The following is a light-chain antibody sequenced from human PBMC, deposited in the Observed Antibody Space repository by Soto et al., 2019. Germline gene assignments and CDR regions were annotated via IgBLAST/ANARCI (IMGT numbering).Light chain of an antibody. CDR3: QQFGISPSMYS. CDR2: STS. CDR1: QSVSSRY. V-gene: IGKV3-20*01. Sequence: DTVLTQSPGTLSLSPGERATLSCRASQSVSSRYLAWYQQKPGQAPRLIIYSTSSRATGIPDRFSGSGSGTDFTLTISRLEPEDFAVYYCQQFGISPSMYSFGQGTKLEIK. J-gene: IGKJ2*03.